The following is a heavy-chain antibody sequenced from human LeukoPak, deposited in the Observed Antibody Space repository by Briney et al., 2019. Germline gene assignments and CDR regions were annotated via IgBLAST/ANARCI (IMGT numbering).Heavy chain of an antibody. J-gene: IGHJ4*02. D-gene: IGHD3-10*01. Sequence: GGSLRLSCAASGFTFSSYSMNWVRQAPGKGLEWVSYISSSGSTIYYADSVKGRFTISRDNAKNSLYLQMNSLRAEDTAVYYCASYYGSPFDYWGQGTLVTVSS. CDR2: ISSSGSTI. V-gene: IGHV3-48*04. CDR3: ASYYGSPFDY. CDR1: GFTFSSYS.